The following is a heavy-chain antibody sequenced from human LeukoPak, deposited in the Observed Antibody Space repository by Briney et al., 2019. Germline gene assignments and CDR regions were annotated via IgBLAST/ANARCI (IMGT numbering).Heavy chain of an antibody. CDR1: GFTFSSYA. CDR2: ISGSGGST. D-gene: IGHD2-21*01. Sequence: HPGGSLRLSCAASGFTFSSYAMIWVRQAPGKGLEWVSAISGSGGSTHYADSVKGRFTISRDSSKNTLYLQMNSLRAEDTALYYCARDKYSGGSGVFDPWGQGTQVTVSS. J-gene: IGHJ5*02. V-gene: IGHV3-23*01. CDR3: ARDKYSGGSGVFDP.